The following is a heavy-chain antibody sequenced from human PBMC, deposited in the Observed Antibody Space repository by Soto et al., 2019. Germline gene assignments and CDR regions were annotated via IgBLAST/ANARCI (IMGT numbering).Heavy chain of an antibody. CDR2: IWYDGSNK. D-gene: IGHD2-2*01. J-gene: IGHJ6*02. Sequence: QVQLVESGGGVVQPGRSLRLSCAASGFTFSSYGMHWVRQAPGKGLEWVAVIWYDGSNKYYADSVKGRFTISRDNSKNTLYLQMNSLRAEDTAVYYCARDGEYCSSTSCSRPYYYYYYGMDVWGQGNMVTVSS. CDR1: GFTFSSYG. V-gene: IGHV3-33*01. CDR3: ARDGEYCSSTSCSRPYYYYYYGMDV.